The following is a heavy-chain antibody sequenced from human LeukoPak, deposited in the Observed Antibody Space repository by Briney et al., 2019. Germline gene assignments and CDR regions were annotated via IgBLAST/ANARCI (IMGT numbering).Heavy chain of an antibody. D-gene: IGHD4-17*01. J-gene: IGHJ4*02. CDR1: GFTFSSYG. CDR2: ISYDGVDK. Sequence: GRSLRLSCAASGFTFSSYGMHWVRQAPGKGLEWVAFISYDGVDKYYADSVKGRFTISRDYSKNTVYLQMNSLRAEDTAVYYCAKDDDYGDYAAGYWGQGTLVTVSS. V-gene: IGHV3-30*18. CDR3: AKDDDYGDYAAGY.